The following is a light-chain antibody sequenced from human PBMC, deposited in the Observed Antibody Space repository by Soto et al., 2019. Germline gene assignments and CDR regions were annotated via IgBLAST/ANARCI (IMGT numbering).Light chain of an antibody. CDR2: DAS. V-gene: IGKV1-5*01. CDR3: QQYDSYSWT. Sequence: IHMTQSPSPLSASVVYRVTITFLASQSISTWLAWFQQKPGKAPKLLIYDASSLESGVPSRFSGSGSGTEFTLTISSLQTDDFATYYCQQYDSYSWTFGQGTKVDTK. J-gene: IGKJ1*01. CDR1: QSISTW.